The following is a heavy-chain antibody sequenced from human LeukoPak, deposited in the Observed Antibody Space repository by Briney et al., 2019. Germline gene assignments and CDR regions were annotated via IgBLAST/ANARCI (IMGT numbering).Heavy chain of an antibody. D-gene: IGHD1-20*01. CDR1: GFSRSISGVG. CDR2: ICWDDDT. V-gene: IGHV2-5*02. Sequence: SGPTLLHPTPPLTLTCTFSGFSRSISGVGVGWIRQPPGKALEWLALICWDDDTRYSPPRKSRLTITKDTSKNQVVLTMTNMDPVDTATYYCVHFNWNDDRMRAFYIWGQGTMVTVSS. CDR3: VHFNWNDDRMRAFYI. J-gene: IGHJ3*02.